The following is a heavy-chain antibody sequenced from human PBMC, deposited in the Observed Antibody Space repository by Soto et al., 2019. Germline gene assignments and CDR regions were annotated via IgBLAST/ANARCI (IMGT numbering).Heavy chain of an antibody. CDR3: ARDRGYYDFWSGITNDY. J-gene: IGHJ4*02. CDR1: GYTFTSYY. D-gene: IGHD3-3*01. V-gene: IGHV1-46*01. Sequence: ASVKVSCKASGYTFTSYYMHWVRQAPGQGLEWMGIINPSGGSTSYAQKFQGRVAMTRDTSTSTVYMELSSLRSEDTAVYYCARDRGYYDFWSGITNDYWGQGTLVTVSS. CDR2: INPSGGST.